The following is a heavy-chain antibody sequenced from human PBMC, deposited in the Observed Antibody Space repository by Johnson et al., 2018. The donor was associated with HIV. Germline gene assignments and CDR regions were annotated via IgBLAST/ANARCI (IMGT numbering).Heavy chain of an antibody. Sequence: VQLVESGGGVVQTGRSLRLSCASSGFSFSTYGMHWVRQAPGKGLEWVAVISYDESNKYYADSVKGRFTISRDNSKNTLYLQMNSLRAEDTAVYYCAREGQEFNDAFDIWGQGTMVTVSS. V-gene: IGHV3-30*03. CDR2: ISYDESNK. J-gene: IGHJ3*02. CDR1: GFSFSTYG. CDR3: AREGQEFNDAFDI. D-gene: IGHD3-10*01.